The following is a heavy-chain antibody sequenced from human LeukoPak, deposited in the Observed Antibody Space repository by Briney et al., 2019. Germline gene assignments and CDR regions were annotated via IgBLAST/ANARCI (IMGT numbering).Heavy chain of an antibody. Sequence: SETLSLTCAVYGGSFSGYYWSWIRQPPGKGLEWIGEINHSGSTNYNPSLKSRVTISVDTSKNQFSLKLSSVTAADTAVYYCASGFYGYTDYWGQGTLVTVSS. CDR3: ASGFYGYTDY. CDR1: GGSFSGYY. D-gene: IGHD5-24*01. CDR2: INHSGST. V-gene: IGHV4-34*01. J-gene: IGHJ4*02.